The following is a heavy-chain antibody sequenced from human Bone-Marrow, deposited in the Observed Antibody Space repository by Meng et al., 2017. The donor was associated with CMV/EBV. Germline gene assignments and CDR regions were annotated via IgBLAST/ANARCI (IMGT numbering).Heavy chain of an antibody. CDR1: GGSFSGYY. CDR3: ARYTVTTVFDY. CDR2: INHSGST. D-gene: IGHD4-11*01. Sequence: SETLSLTCAVYGGSFSGYYWSWIRQPPGKGLEWIGEINHSGSTNYNPSLKSRVTISVDTSKNQFSLKRSSVTAADTAVYYCARYTVTTVFDYWGQGTLVTVSS. V-gene: IGHV4-34*01. J-gene: IGHJ4*02.